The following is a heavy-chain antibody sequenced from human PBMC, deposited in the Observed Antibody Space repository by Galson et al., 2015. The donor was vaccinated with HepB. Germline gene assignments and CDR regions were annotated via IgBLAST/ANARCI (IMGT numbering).Heavy chain of an antibody. CDR1: GYTFTSYG. Sequence: SVKVSCKASGYTFTSYGISWVRQAPGQGLEWMGLISAYNGNTNYAQKLQGRVTMTTDTSKSTAYMELRSLRSDDTAVYYCAMFRVGYCSSTSCYLCLFSDYWGQGTLVTVSS. J-gene: IGHJ4*02. V-gene: IGHV1-18*04. D-gene: IGHD2-2*01. CDR2: ISAYNGNT. CDR3: AMFRVGYCSSTSCYLCLFSDY.